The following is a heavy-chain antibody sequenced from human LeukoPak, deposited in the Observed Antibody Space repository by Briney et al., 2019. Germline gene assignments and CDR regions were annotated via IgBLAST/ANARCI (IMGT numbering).Heavy chain of an antibody. V-gene: IGHV3-9*01. J-gene: IGHJ4*02. CDR3: AKGKTAAMVTSFFDD. CDR2: ISWNSDNI. D-gene: IGHD5-18*01. CDR1: GFTFDDYA. Sequence: PGGSLRLSCAASGFTFDDYAMYWVRHVPGKGLEWVSGISWNSDNIGYADSVKGRFTISRDNAKNSLYLQMNSLRAEDTALYYCAKGKTAAMVTSFFDDWGQGTLVTVSS.